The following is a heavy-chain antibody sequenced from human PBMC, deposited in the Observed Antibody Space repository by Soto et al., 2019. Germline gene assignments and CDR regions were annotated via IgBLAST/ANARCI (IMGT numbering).Heavy chain of an antibody. CDR1: GYSFTSYW. D-gene: IGHD3-22*01. CDR2: IYPGDSDT. V-gene: IGHV5-51*01. Sequence: VESVKSSCRGSGYSFTSYWIGWVRQMPWKGLEWMGIIYPGDSDTRYSPSFQGQVTISADKSISTAYLQWSSLKASDTAMYYCARSRDLYYDSSGYALWGQGTLVTVSS. J-gene: IGHJ4*02. CDR3: ARSRDLYYDSSGYAL.